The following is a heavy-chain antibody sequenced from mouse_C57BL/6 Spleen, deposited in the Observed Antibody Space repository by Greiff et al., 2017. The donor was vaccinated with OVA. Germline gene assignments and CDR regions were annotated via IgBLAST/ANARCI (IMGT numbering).Heavy chain of an antibody. J-gene: IGHJ2*01. CDR1: GYTFTDYE. CDR3: TRRGDGYVPDY. CDR2: IDPETGGT. V-gene: IGHV1-15*01. Sequence: VKLMESGAELVRPGASVTLSCKASGYTFTDYEMHWVKQTPVHGLEWIGAIDPETGGTAYNQKFKGKAILTADKSSSTAYMELRSLTSEDSAVYYCTRRGDGYVPDYWGQGTTLTVSS. D-gene: IGHD2-2*01.